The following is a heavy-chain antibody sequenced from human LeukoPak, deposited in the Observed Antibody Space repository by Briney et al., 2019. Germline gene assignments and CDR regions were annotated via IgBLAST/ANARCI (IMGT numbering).Heavy chain of an antibody. J-gene: IGHJ4*02. CDR3: SRLWGDCGGDCYSHDF. CDR2: IRRKADSYAT. V-gene: IGHV3-73*01. Sequence: GGSLRLSCAASGFTFSGSVMHWVRQASGRGLEWVGRIRRKADSYATTYAASVKGRFTISRDDSKNTAFLQMNSLRTEDTAVHYCSRLWGDCGGDCYSHDFWGQGTLVTVSS. D-gene: IGHD2-21*02. CDR1: GFTFSGSV.